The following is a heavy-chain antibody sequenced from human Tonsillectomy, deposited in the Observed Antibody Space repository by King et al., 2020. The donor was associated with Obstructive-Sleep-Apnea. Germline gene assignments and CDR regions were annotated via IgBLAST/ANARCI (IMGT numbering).Heavy chain of an antibody. Sequence: VQLVESGGGLVQPGRSLRLSCATFGFTFDDFSMHWVRQAPGKGLEWVSGINWNSGKIGYADSVKGRFTISRDNVKNCLFLQMKSLRPEDTAQYFCVKDMRRSSGWSEWFETWGQGTLVTVSS. CDR2: INWNSGKI. CDR1: GFTFDDFS. V-gene: IGHV3-9*01. D-gene: IGHD6-19*01. CDR3: VKDMRRSSGWSEWFET. J-gene: IGHJ5*02.